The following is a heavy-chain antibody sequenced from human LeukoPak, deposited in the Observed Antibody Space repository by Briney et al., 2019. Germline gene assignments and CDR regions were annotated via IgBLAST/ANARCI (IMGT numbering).Heavy chain of an antibody. D-gene: IGHD2-2*01. Sequence: GRSLRLSCTASGFTFGDYAMSWVRQAPGKGLEWVGFIRSKAYGGTTEYAASVKGRFTISRDDSKSIAYLQMNSLKTEDTAVYYCTREYHCSSTSCSPRYYYYMDVWGKGTTVTVSS. J-gene: IGHJ6*03. CDR2: IRSKAYGGTT. V-gene: IGHV3-49*04. CDR3: TREYHCSSTSCSPRYYYYMDV. CDR1: GFTFGDYA.